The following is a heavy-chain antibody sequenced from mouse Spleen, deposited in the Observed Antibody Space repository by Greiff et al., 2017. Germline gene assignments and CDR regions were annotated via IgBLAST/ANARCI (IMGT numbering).Heavy chain of an antibody. CDR2: IDPENGDT. J-gene: IGHJ1*03. V-gene: IGHV14-4*01. CDR3: TLPRGYFDV. CDR1: GFNIKDDY. Sequence: EVQLQQSGAELVRPGASVKLSCTASGFNIKDDYMHWVKQRPEQGLEWIGWIDPENGDTEYASKFQAKATITADTSSNTAYLQLSSLTSEDTAVYYCTLPRGYFDVWGTGTTVTVSS.